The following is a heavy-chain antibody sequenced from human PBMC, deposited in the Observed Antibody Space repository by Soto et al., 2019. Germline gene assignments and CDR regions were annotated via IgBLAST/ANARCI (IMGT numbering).Heavy chain of an antibody. CDR1: GYTFTSYD. Sequence: QVQLVQSGAEVKKPGASVKVSCKASGYTFTSYDINWVRQATGQGLEWMGWMNPNSGNTGYAQKFQGRVTMTSNTSIITAYMELSSLRSEDSAVYYCARGGRRGYSYGLAYRGHGTLVTVAS. V-gene: IGHV1-8*01. CDR3: ARGGRRGYSYGLAY. J-gene: IGHJ4*01. CDR2: MNPNSGNT. D-gene: IGHD5-18*01.